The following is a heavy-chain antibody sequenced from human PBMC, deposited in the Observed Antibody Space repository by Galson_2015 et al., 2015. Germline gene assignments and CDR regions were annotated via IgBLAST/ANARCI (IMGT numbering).Heavy chain of an antibody. Sequence: QSGAEVKKPGESLKISCKGSGYSFTSYWIGWVRQMPGKGLEWMGIIYPGDSDTRYSPSFQGQVTISADKSISTAYLQWSSQKASDTAMYYCARGPLRYFDWLLLDYWGQGTLVTVSS. CDR3: ARGPLRYFDWLLLDY. D-gene: IGHD3-9*01. V-gene: IGHV5-51*01. CDR2: IYPGDSDT. J-gene: IGHJ4*02. CDR1: GYSFTSYW.